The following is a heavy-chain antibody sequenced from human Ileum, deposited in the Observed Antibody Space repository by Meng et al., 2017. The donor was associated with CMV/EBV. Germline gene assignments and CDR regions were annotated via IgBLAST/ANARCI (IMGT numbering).Heavy chain of an antibody. CDR1: KFTFSSHY. J-gene: IGHJ4*02. Sequence: GGSLRLSCEASKFTFSSHYMHWVRQAPGKGLEWVAFISHDGKSESYADSVKGRFTISRDNSENTLFLQMNSLRPEDTAVYYCAGVEFYAMSPFFDSWGQGTLVTVSS. CDR3: AGVEFYAMSPFFDS. V-gene: IGHV3-30*03. D-gene: IGHD2-2*01. CDR2: ISHDGKSE.